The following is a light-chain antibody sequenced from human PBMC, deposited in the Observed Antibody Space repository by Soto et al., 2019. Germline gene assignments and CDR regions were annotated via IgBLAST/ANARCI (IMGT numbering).Light chain of an antibody. CDR3: SSYTSINTRV. CDR1: SSDVGGYNH. Sequence: QSALTQAAAVSGSPGQSLTISSTGTSSDVGGYNHVPWYQQHPGKGHKLVIYEVSNRPSGVSNRVSGSKYGNTASLTISGLQDEDEADYYCSSYTSINTRVFGTGSKVTVL. J-gene: IGLJ1*01. V-gene: IGLV2-14*01. CDR2: EVS.